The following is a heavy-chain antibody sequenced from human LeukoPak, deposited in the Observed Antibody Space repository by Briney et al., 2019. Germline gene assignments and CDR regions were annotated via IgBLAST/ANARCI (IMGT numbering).Heavy chain of an antibody. V-gene: IGHV1-18*01. J-gene: IGHJ4*02. Sequence: ASVTVSCKASGYTFNNHGFMWVRQAPGQGLEWMGWISANNGNTNYAQRLQDRVTMSTDTSTNTAYMNLRSLRSDDTAVYYCARVGLTWWDLPDYWGQGTLVTVSS. D-gene: IGHD1-26*01. CDR3: ARVGLTWWDLPDY. CDR2: ISANNGNT. CDR1: GYTFNNHG.